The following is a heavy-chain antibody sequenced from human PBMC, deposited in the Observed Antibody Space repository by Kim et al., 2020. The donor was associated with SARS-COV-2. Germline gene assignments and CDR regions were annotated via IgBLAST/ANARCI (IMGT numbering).Heavy chain of an antibody. V-gene: IGHV3-73*01. CDR1: GFTFSDSA. Sequence: GGSLRLSCAASGFTFSDSAIHWVRQASGKGLEWVGRIRSKANTYATAYAASVKGRFTISRDDSKSTAYLQMNSLKTEDTAVYFCTRVPGTPFAFWDSFDIWGQGTLVTVSS. D-gene: IGHD1-1*01. CDR3: TRVPGTPFAFWDSFDI. J-gene: IGHJ3*02. CDR2: IRSKANTYAT.